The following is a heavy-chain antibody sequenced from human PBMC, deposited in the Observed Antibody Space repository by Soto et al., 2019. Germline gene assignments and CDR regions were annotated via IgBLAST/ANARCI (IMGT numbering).Heavy chain of an antibody. J-gene: IGHJ5*02. CDR2: IYYSGST. Sequence: PSDTLSLTCTFSGVSSSSYYLILIRQPPGKGLEGIGYIYYSGSTNYNPSLKSRVTISVDTSKNQFSLKLSSVTAADTAVYYCARTLFGGGIWFDPWGQGTVVT. V-gene: IGHV4-59*01. D-gene: IGHD3-10*02. CDR1: GVSSSSYY. CDR3: ARTLFGGGIWFDP.